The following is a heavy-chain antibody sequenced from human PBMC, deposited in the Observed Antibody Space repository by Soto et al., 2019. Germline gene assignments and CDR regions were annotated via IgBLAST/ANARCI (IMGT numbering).Heavy chain of an antibody. Sequence: SETLSLTCTVSGYSISSGYHWAWIRQPPGKGLEWLGSVHYSGNTYYDPSLKSRLTISVDKSKNQFSLNLSSVTAADTAVYYCARQDRVVAEGRWFDPWGQGTLVT. CDR1: GYSISSGYH. CDR3: ARQDRVVAEGRWFDP. D-gene: IGHD2-15*01. V-gene: IGHV4-38-2*02. J-gene: IGHJ5*02. CDR2: VHYSGNT.